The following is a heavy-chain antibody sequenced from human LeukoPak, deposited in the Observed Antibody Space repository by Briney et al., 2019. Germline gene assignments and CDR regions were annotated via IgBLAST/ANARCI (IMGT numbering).Heavy chain of an antibody. J-gene: IGHJ4*02. CDR2: ISGSTTDI. D-gene: IGHD6-19*01. CDR3: AKDTHSSGWYFDY. Sequence: SGGSLRLSCAASGFTFTAYTINWVRQAPGKGLEWVSYISGSTTDIYYADSVKGRFTISRDNSKNTLYLQMNSLRAEDTALYYCAKDTHSSGWYFDYWGQGTLVTVSS. V-gene: IGHV3-21*04. CDR1: GFTFTAYT.